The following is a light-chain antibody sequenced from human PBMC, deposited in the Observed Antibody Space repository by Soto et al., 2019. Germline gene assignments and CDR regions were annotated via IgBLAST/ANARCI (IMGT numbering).Light chain of an antibody. CDR1: QSISYW. CDR3: QHYNSYSEA. V-gene: IGKV1-5*01. CDR2: DAS. Sequence: DIQMTQAPSTLSASVGDRVTITCRASQSISYWLAWYQQKPGKAPNLLIYDASNLESGVPSRFSGSGFGTELTITISSLQPDDFETYYCQHYNSYSEAFGQGTKVDIK. J-gene: IGKJ1*01.